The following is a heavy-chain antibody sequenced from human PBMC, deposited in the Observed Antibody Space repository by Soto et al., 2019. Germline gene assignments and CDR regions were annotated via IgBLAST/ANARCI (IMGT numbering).Heavy chain of an antibody. Sequence: LRLSCAASGFTFSSYAMHGIREAPGKGLEWVAVISYDGSNKYYADSVKGRFTISRDNSKNTLYLQMNSLRAEDTAVYYCASGILRIAAAGHLFDYWGQGTLVTVSS. CDR1: GFTFSSYA. J-gene: IGHJ4*02. D-gene: IGHD6-13*01. V-gene: IGHV3-30-3*01. CDR2: ISYDGSNK. CDR3: ASGILRIAAAGHLFDY.